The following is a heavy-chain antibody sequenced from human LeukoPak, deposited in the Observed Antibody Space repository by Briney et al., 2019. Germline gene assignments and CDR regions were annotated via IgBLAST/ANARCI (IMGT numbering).Heavy chain of an antibody. CDR2: ISSSGRTI. CDR3: AKDSGGDYYDSSGYNY. J-gene: IGHJ4*02. Sequence: TGGSLTLSCAVSGLTFSSYEMNWVRQAPGKGLEWVTYISSSGRTIYYADTVKGRFTISRDNAKNSLYLQMNSLRAEDTAVYYCAKDSGGDYYDSSGYNYWGQGTLVTVSS. D-gene: IGHD3-22*01. CDR1: GLTFSSYE. V-gene: IGHV3-48*03.